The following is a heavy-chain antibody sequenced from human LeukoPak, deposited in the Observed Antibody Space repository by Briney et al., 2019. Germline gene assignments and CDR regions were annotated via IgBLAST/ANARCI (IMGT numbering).Heavy chain of an antibody. CDR2: INPNSGGT. CDR1: GYTFNGYY. J-gene: IGHJ3*02. V-gene: IGHV1-2*02. Sequence: GASVKVSCKASGYTFNGYYMHWVRQAPGQGLEWMGWINPNSGGTNYAQKFQGRVTMTRDTSISTAYMELSSLRSEDTAVYYCATMVYAGPGGSYLDAFDIWGQGTMVTVSS. CDR3: ATMVYAGPGGSYLDAFDI. D-gene: IGHD1-26*01.